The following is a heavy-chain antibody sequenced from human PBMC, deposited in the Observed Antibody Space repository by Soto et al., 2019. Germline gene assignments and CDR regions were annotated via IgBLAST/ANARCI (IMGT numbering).Heavy chain of an antibody. Sequence: EVQLVESGGGWVQLGGSLRPPGAPPEFPFSPSGMSWVRQAPGKGLEWVAIIKDDGGDEHYLEAVRGRFTISRDNAKKSLYLAMDSLSVEDTAVYYCAGGSGWISDTWGQGTLVTVSS. CDR1: EFPFSPSG. D-gene: IGHD6-19*01. CDR2: IKDDGGDE. J-gene: IGHJ5*02. CDR3: AGGSGWISDT. V-gene: IGHV3-7*05.